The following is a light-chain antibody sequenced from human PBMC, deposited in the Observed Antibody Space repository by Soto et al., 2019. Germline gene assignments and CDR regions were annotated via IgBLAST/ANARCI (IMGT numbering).Light chain of an antibody. CDR2: AAS. CDR3: QQSYNTPRT. V-gene: IGKV1-39*01. CDR1: QSISSF. Sequence: DIQMTQSPSSLSASVGDRVTITCRASQSISSFLNWYQQKPGKAPKLLIYAASSLQSGVPSRFSGSGSGTDFTLTISSLQPEDFATYYCQQSYNTPRTFGQGTKV. J-gene: IGKJ1*01.